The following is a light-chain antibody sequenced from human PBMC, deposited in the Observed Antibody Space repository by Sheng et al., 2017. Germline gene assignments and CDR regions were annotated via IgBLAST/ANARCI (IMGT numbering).Light chain of an antibody. CDR3: QQYDDLPPYT. V-gene: IGKV1-12*01. CDR1: QDISSW. J-gene: IGKJ2*01. CDR2: AAS. Sequence: DIQMTQSPSSVSASVGDRVTITCRASQDISSWLAWYQQKPGKAPKLLISAASSLQSGVPSRFSGSGSGTDFTFTISSLQPEDFATYYCQQYDDLPPYTFGQGTRLEIK.